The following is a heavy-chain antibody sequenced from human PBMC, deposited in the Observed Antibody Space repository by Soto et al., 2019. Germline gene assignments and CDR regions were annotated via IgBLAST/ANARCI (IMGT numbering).Heavy chain of an antibody. CDR2: ISYDGSNK. D-gene: IGHD2-2*01. CDR1: GFTFSSYA. CDR3: XXKPIVVVPAAPSNWFDP. J-gene: IGHJ5*02. Sequence: QVQLVESGGGVVQPGRSLRLSCAASGFTFSSYAMHWVRQAPGKGLEWVAVISYDGSNKYYADSVKGRFTISRDNSKNTLYLQMNSLRAEDTAVYYXXXKPIVVVPAAPSNWFDPWGQGTLVTVX. V-gene: IGHV3-30-3*01.